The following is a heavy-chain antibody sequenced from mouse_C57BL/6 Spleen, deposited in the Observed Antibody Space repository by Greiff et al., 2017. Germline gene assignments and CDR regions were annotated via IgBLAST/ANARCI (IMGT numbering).Heavy chain of an antibody. V-gene: IGHV10-1*01. CDR3: VRQRSNFFMDY. CDR1: GFSFNTYA. Sequence: EVMLVESGGGLVQPKGSLKLSCAASGFSFNTYAMNWVRQAPGKGLEWVARIRSKSNNYATYYADSVKDRFTISRDDSESMLYLQMNNLKTEDTAMYYCVRQRSNFFMDYWGQGTSVTVSS. J-gene: IGHJ4*01. CDR2: IRSKSNNYAT. D-gene: IGHD2-5*01.